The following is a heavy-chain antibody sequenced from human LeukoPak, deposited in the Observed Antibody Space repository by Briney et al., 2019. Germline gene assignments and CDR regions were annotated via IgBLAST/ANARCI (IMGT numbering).Heavy chain of an antibody. J-gene: IGHJ4*02. CDR2: IYYSGST. D-gene: IGHD2-21*01. CDR1: VGSLSSGVYY. V-gene: IGHV4-30-4*01. CDR3: ARDGLAYCGGDCFYY. Sequence: PSETLSLTCTVSVGSLSSGVYYWSWIRQPPGKGLEWIGYIYYSGSTYYNPSLKSRVTISVDTSKNQFSLKLSSVTAADTAVYYCARDGLAYCGGDCFYYWGQGTLVTVSS.